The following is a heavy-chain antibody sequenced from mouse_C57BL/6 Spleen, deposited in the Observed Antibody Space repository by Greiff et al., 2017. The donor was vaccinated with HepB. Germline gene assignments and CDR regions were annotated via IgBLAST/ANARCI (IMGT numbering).Heavy chain of an antibody. CDR3: ARMARTIN. Sequence: DVKLQESGGGLVQPGGSLKLSCAASGFTFSSYGMSWVRQTPDKRLELVATINSNGGSTYYTDSVKGRFTISRDNAKNTLYLQMSSLKSGDTAMYYCARMARTINWGQGTTLTVSS. CDR2: INSNGGST. CDR1: GFTFSSYG. V-gene: IGHV5-6-3*01. J-gene: IGHJ2*01.